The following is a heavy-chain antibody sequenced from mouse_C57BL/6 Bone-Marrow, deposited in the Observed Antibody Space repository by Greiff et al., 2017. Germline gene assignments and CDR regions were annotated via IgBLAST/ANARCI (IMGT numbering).Heavy chain of an antibody. V-gene: IGHV1-81*01. D-gene: IGHD2-3*01. CDR3: ARGGWLLLDY. CDR2: IYPRSGNT. Sequence: QVQLKESGAELARPGASVKLSCKASGYTFTSYGISWVKQRTGQGLEWIGEIYPRSGNTYYNEKFKGKATLTADKSSSTAYMELRSLTSEDSAVYFCARGGWLLLDYWGQGTTLTVSS. CDR1: GYTFTSYG. J-gene: IGHJ2*01.